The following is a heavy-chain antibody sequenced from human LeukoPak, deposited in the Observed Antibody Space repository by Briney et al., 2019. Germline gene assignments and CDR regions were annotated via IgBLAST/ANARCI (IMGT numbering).Heavy chain of an antibody. CDR3: ARECYYCVGRDCYSFDF. Sequence: ASVKVSCKASGYRFISNYIQWVRQAPGLGPEWVGWMHPGNGNTRYAEKFQGRVTMTRDTSINTAYLDLNSLRSDDMPVYYCARECYYCVGRDCYSFDFWGQGTLITVSS. V-gene: IGHV1-2*02. CDR1: GYRFISNY. J-gene: IGHJ4*02. D-gene: IGHD2-21*02. CDR2: MHPGNGNT.